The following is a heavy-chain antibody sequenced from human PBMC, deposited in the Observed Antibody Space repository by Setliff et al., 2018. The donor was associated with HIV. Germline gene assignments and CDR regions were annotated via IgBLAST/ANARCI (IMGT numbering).Heavy chain of an antibody. CDR1: GYTFTKYG. V-gene: IGHV1-18*01. J-gene: IGHJ4*02. Sequence: ASVKVSCKASGYTFTKYGLSWVRQAPGQGLEWMGWINTHNGNTNSAQKFQGRVTMTTDTSTSTAYMELRNLRSDDTAVYYCARQYSSGSRLDYWGQGTLVTVSS. CDR3: ARQYSSGSRLDY. CDR2: INTHNGNT. D-gene: IGHD6-19*01.